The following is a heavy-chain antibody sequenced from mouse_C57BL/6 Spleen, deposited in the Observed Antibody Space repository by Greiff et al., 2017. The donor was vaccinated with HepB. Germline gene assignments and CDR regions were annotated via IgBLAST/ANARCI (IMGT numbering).Heavy chain of an antibody. D-gene: IGHD1-1*01. Sequence: VQLKESVAELVRPGASVKLSCTASGFNIKNTYMHWVKQRPEQGLEWIGRIDPANGNTKYAPKFQGKATITADTSSNTAYLQLSSLTSEDTAIYYCARSYYGSLAWFAYWGQGTLVTVSA. CDR2: IDPANGNT. J-gene: IGHJ3*01. CDR3: ARSYYGSLAWFAY. V-gene: IGHV14-3*01. CDR1: GFNIKNTY.